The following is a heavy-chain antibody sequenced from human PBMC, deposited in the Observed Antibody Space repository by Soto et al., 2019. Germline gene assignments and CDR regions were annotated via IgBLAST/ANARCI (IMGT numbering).Heavy chain of an antibody. J-gene: IGHJ4*02. Sequence: GGSLRLSCAASGFTFSSYWMSWVRQAPGKGLEWVANIKQDGSEKYYVDSVKGRFTISRDNAKNSLYLQMNSLRAEDTAVYYCAREAFTYYDYIWGSYRPYYFDYWGQGTLVTVSS. CDR3: AREAFTYYDYIWGSYRPYYFDY. CDR2: IKQDGSEK. V-gene: IGHV3-7*01. CDR1: GFTFSSYW. D-gene: IGHD3-16*02.